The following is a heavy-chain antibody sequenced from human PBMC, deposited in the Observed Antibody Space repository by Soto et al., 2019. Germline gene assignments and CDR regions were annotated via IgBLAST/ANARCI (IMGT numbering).Heavy chain of an antibody. J-gene: IGHJ4*02. D-gene: IGHD3-16*02. Sequence: QVTLKESGPVLVNPTETLTLTCTVSGFSLSNARMGVSWIRQPPGKALEWLAHIFSNDEKSYSTSLKSRLTISKDTSKSQVVLTMTNMDPVDTATYYCARRYDYVWGSYRYHFDYWGQGTLVTVSS. CDR1: GFSLSNARMG. CDR2: IFSNDEK. V-gene: IGHV2-26*01. CDR3: ARRYDYVWGSYRYHFDY.